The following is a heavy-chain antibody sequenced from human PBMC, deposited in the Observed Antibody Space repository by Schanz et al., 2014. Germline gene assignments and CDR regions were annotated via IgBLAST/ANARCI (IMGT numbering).Heavy chain of an antibody. Sequence: HLVESGGGLVQPGGSRRLSCAASGFPFSGYAMSWVRQAPGKGLEWVSSISGGGDLTSRADSVKGRFTISRDNSKKTLYLQMNSLRAEDTAVYYCAKHRHYADNNGYPGIDYWGQGTLVTVS. CDR1: GFPFSGYA. J-gene: IGHJ4*02. CDR2: ISGGGDLT. V-gene: IGHV3-23*04. CDR3: AKHRHYADNNGYPGIDY. D-gene: IGHD3-16*01.